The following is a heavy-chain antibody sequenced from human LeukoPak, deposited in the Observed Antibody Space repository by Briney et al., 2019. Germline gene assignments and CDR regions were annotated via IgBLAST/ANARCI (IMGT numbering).Heavy chain of an antibody. CDR1: GGSISSSTYN. CDR3: ARQVRSPVVMFMDV. CDR2: VYYTGNT. Sequence: PSETLSLTCTVAGGSISSSTYNWGWIRPPPGKGLEWIGSVYYTGNTYYNPSVESRVTISVDTSKNHFSLELNSVTAADTGVYFCARQVRSPVVMFMDVWGKGTTVIVSS. D-gene: IGHD3-22*01. J-gene: IGHJ6*03. V-gene: IGHV4-39*01.